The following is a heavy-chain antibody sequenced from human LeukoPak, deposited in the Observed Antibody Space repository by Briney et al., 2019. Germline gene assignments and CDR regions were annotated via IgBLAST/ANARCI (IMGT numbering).Heavy chain of an antibody. Sequence: ASVKVSCKASGYTFTGYYLHWVRQAPGQGLEWMGIINPSGGSTSYAQKFQGRVTMTRDMSTSTVYMELSSLRSEDTAVYYCARDYCTNGICSVFDYWGQGTLVTVSS. D-gene: IGHD2-8*01. J-gene: IGHJ4*02. V-gene: IGHV1-46*01. CDR3: ARDYCTNGICSVFDY. CDR2: INPSGGST. CDR1: GYTFTGYY.